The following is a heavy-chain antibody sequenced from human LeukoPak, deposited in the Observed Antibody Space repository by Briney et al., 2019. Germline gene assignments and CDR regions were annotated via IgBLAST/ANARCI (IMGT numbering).Heavy chain of an antibody. CDR2: IYTSGST. D-gene: IGHD5-18*01. V-gene: IGHV4-61*02. CDR3: ARGRGYSYGSSSYYFDY. J-gene: IGHJ4*02. Sequence: SQTLSLTCTVSGGSISSGSYYWSWIRQPAGKGLEWIGRIYTSGSTNYNPSLKSRVTISVDTSKNQFSLKLSSVTAADTAVYYCARGRGYSYGSSSYYFDYWGQGTLVTVSS. CDR1: GGSISSGSYY.